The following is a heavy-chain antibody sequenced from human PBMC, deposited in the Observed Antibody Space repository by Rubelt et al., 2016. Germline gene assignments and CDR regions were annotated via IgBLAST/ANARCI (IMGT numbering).Heavy chain of an antibody. Sequence: MGGIIPIFGTANYAQKFQGRVTITADESTSTAYMELSSLRPEDAAVYYCAMRASSSSSFDYWGQGTLVTVSS. D-gene: IGHD6-6*01. CDR2: IIPIFGTA. CDR3: AMRASSSSSFDY. J-gene: IGHJ4*02. V-gene: IGHV1-69*01.